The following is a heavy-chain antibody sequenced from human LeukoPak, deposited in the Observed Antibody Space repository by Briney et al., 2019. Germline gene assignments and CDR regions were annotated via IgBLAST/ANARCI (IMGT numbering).Heavy chain of an antibody. J-gene: IGHJ6*02. CDR1: GGSIGSGDYY. CDR3: GRAAPYTTYYYYGMDV. Sequence: PSQTLSLTCTVSGGSIGSGDYYWSWIRQPPGKGLEWIGYIYYSGSTYYNPSLKSRVTISVDTSKNQFSLKLSSVTAADTAVYYCGRAAPYTTYYYYGMDVWGQGTTVTVSS. V-gene: IGHV4-30-4*01. D-gene: IGHD1-1*01. CDR2: IYYSGST.